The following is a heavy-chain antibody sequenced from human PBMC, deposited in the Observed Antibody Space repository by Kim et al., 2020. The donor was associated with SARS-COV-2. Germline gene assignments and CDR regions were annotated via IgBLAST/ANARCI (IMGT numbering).Heavy chain of an antibody. D-gene: IGHD3-9*01. V-gene: IGHV3-30*02. Sequence: GRFTISRDNSKNTLYLQMNSLRAEDTAVYYCAKSGRRLRYFDWAAYYFDYWGQGTLVTVSS. J-gene: IGHJ4*02. CDR3: AKSGRRLRYFDWAAYYFDY.